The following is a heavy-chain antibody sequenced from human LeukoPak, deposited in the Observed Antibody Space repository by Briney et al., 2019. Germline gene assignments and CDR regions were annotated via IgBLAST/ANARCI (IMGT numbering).Heavy chain of an antibody. CDR2: IIPIFGTA. D-gene: IGHD2-2*02. CDR1: GYTFTSYY. J-gene: IGHJ4*02. V-gene: IGHV1-69*13. Sequence: SVKVSCKASGYTFTSYYMHWVRQAPGQGLEWMGGIIPIFGTANYAQKFQGRVTITADESTSTAYMELSSLRSEDTAVYYCASGLVVVPAAIRPFGYWGQGTLVTVSS. CDR3: ASGLVVVPAAIRPFGY.